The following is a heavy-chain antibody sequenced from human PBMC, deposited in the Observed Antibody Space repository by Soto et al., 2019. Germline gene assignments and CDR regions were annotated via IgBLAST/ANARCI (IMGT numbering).Heavy chain of an antibody. D-gene: IGHD6-13*01. Sequence: QVQLVQSGAEVKKPGASVKVSCKASGYTFTNYAFSWVRQAPGQGLEWMGWIIAYNGNTNYPQKLQGRVTMTTDTSTSTAYMELRSLRSDDTAVYYCARDLAATGPFDCWGQGTLVTVSS. CDR2: IIAYNGNT. CDR3: ARDLAATGPFDC. J-gene: IGHJ4*02. CDR1: GYTFTNYA. V-gene: IGHV1-18*01.